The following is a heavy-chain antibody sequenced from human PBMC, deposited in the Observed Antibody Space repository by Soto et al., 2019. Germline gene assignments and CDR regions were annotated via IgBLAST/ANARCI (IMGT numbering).Heavy chain of an antibody. D-gene: IGHD3-3*01. Sequence: GWSLILSCAASGFTVSSNYISWVRQAPGKALEWVSVIYSGGSTYYADSVKGRFTISRDNSRNTLYLQMNSLRAEDTAVYYCARDKFSYYDFWSGYSNDYYYGMDVWGQGTTVTVSS. CDR1: GFTVSSNY. V-gene: IGHV3-53*01. CDR3: ARDKFSYYDFWSGYSNDYYYGMDV. CDR2: IYSGGST. J-gene: IGHJ6*02.